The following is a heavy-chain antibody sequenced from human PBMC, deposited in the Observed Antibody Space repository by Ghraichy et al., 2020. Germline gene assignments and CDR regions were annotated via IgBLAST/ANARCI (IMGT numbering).Heavy chain of an antibody. CDR3: ARELDGSFYYYYYGMDV. CDR1: GDSVSSNSAA. V-gene: IGHV6-1*01. D-gene: IGHD1-26*01. Sequence: TLSLTCAISGDSVSSNSAAWNWIRQSPSRGLEWLGRTYYRSKWYNDYAVSVKSRITINPDTSKNQFSLQLNPVTPEDTAVYYCARELDGSFYYYYYGMDVWGQGTTVTVSS. CDR2: TYYRSKWYN. J-gene: IGHJ6*02.